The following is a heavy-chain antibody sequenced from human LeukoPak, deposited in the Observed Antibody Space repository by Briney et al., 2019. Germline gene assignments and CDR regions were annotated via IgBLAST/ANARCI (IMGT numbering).Heavy chain of an antibody. D-gene: IGHD6-19*01. CDR2: IYTSGST. CDR3: ARDYSSGWSGSGSYYFDY. J-gene: IGHJ4*02. V-gene: IGHV4-4*07. CDR1: GGSISNNY. Sequence: SETLSLTCTVSGGSISNNYWSWIRQPPGKGLEWIGRIYTSGSTNYNPSLKSRVTMSVDTSKNQFSLKLSSVTAADTAVYYCARDYSSGWSGSGSYYFDYWGQGTLVTVSS.